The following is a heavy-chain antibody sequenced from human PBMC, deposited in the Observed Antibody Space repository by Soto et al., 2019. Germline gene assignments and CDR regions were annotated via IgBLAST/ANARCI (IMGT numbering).Heavy chain of an antibody. CDR2: IYYSGST. CDR3: AREAYCGGDYYPAELGIDY. CDR1: GGSISSSSYY. Sequence: SETLSLTCTVSGGSISSSSYYWGWIRQPPGKGLEWIGSIYYSGSTYYNPSLKSRVTISVDTSKNQFSLKLSSVTAADTAVYYCAREAYCGGDYYPAELGIDYWGQGTLVTVSS. J-gene: IGHJ4*02. V-gene: IGHV4-39*07. D-gene: IGHD2-21*02.